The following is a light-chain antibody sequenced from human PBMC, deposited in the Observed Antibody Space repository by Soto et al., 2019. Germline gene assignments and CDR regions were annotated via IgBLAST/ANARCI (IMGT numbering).Light chain of an antibody. CDR3: QQYNTWPRT. V-gene: IGKV3-15*01. CDR2: GAS. CDR1: QSVSSD. J-gene: IGKJ1*01. Sequence: ETVMTQSPATLSVSPGERATLSCRASQSVSSDLAWYQQKPGQAPRLLIFGASTRATSIPARFTGSRSGTEFTLTISSLQSEDFAVYYCQQYNTWPRTVGQGTKVDSK.